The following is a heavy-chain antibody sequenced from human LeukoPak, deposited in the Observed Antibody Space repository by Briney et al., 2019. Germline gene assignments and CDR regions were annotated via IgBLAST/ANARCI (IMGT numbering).Heavy chain of an antibody. V-gene: IGHV3-21*01. CDR3: ARDSGVYGPRRYNYYYMDV. J-gene: IGHJ6*03. Sequence: PGESLRLACEASGFTLSRYSINWVRQAPGKGLEWVSSISSSSTYIYYADSVRGRFTISRDNAENSLYLQMSSLRAEDTAVYYCARDSGVYGPRRYNYYYMDVWGKGTTVTVSS. CDR2: ISSSSTYI. CDR1: GFTLSRYS. D-gene: IGHD5/OR15-5a*01.